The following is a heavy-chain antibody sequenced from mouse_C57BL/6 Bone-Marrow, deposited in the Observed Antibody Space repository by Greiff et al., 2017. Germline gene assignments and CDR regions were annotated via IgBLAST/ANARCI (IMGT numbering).Heavy chain of an antibody. Sequence: QVQLKQPGAELVKPGASVKLSCKASGYTFTSYWMQWVKQRPGQGLEWIGEIDPSDSYTNYNQKFKGKATLTVDTSSSTAYMQLSSLTSEDSAVYYCARLGCGYSLYWYFDVWGTGTTVTVSS. CDR3: ARLGCGYSLYWYFDV. V-gene: IGHV1-50*01. J-gene: IGHJ1*03. D-gene: IGHD2-3*01. CDR1: GYTFTSYW. CDR2: IDPSDSYT.